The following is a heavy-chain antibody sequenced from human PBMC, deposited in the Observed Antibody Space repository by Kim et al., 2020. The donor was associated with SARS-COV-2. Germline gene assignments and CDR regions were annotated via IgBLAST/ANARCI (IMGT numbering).Heavy chain of an antibody. V-gene: IGHV1-18*01. CDR3: ASRLPRYGSGIYYYYYGMDV. D-gene: IGHD3-10*01. CDR2: ISAYNGNT. J-gene: IGHJ6*02. Sequence: ASVKVSCKASGYTFTSYGISWVRQAPGQGLEWMGWISAYNGNTNYAQKLQGRVTMTTDTSTSTAYMELRSLRSDDTAVYYCASRLPRYGSGIYYYYYGMDVWGQGTTVTVSS. CDR1: GYTFTSYG.